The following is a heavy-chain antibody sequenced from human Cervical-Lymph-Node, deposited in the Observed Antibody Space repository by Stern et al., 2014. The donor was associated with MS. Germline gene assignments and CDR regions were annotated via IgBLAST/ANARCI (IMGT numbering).Heavy chain of an antibody. J-gene: IGHJ5*02. CDR2: IYNSGAT. CDR1: GDSITSGGHY. D-gene: IGHD1-26*01. Sequence: QLQLQESGPGLVKPSQTLSLTCTVSGDSITSGGHYWSWIRQHPGKGLEWIGYIYNSGATFYNPSLKGRVTLSLATSKNQFSLQLSSVTAADTAIYYCASRWSGTYYGQNWFDPWGQGILVTVST. V-gene: IGHV4-31*03. CDR3: ASRWSGTYYGQNWFDP.